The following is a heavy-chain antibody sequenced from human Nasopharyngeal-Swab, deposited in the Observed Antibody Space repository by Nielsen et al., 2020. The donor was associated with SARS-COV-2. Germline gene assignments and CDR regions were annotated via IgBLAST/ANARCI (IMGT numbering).Heavy chain of an antibody. Sequence: AGSLTLSCVVSGFTFSSFWMHWVRQVPGKGLVWISRISGDGSSTSYADSVKGRLTISRANAKNTLYLQINTLTGEDTAVYHCARGSGPHGSWDYWGQGTLVTVSS. J-gene: IGHJ4*02. CDR1: GFTFSSFW. CDR3: ARGSGPHGSWDY. V-gene: IGHV3-74*01. CDR2: ISGDGSST. D-gene: IGHD1-26*01.